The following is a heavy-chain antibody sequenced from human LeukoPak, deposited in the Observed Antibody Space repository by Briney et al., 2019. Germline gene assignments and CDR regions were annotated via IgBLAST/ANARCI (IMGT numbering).Heavy chain of an antibody. CDR2: ISSRSSYI. CDR3: ARQYYDIWSGYYTADYYFDY. J-gene: IGHJ4*02. V-gene: IGHV3-11*06. D-gene: IGHD3-3*01. CDR1: GFTFSDYY. Sequence: PGGSLRLSCAASGFTFSDYYMSWVRQAPGKGLEWVSSISSRSSYIYYADSVKGRFTISRDNAKNSLYLQLNSLRAEDTAVYYCARQYYDIWSGYYTADYYFDYWGQGTLVTVSS.